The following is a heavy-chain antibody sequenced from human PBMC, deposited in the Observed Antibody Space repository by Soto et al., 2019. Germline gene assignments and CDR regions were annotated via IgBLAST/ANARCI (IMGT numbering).Heavy chain of an antibody. CDR1: GYIFTSFG. V-gene: IGHV1-18*01. Sequence: RASVKVSCKASGYIFTSFGITWVRQAPGQGLEWMGWISAYNGATNYPQKLQGRVTMTIDTSTSTAYLDLRSLTSDDTAVYYCARVIPGAEAWFDPWGQGTLVTVSS. CDR2: ISAYNGAT. CDR3: ARVIPGAEAWFDP. J-gene: IGHJ5*02. D-gene: IGHD2-2*01.